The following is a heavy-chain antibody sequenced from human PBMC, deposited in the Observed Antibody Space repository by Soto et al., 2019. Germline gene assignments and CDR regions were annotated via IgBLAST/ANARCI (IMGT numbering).Heavy chain of an antibody. CDR1: GGSFSGYY. D-gene: IGHD4-17*01. CDR2: INHSGST. CDR3: ARGGTVTTDYYYYMDV. J-gene: IGHJ6*03. V-gene: IGHV4-34*01. Sequence: QVQLQQWGAGLLKPSETLSLTCAVYGGSFSGYYWSWIRQPPGKGLEWIGEINHSGSTNYNPSLKSRVTISVDTSKNQFSQKLSSVTAADTAVYYCARGGTVTTDYYYYMDVWGKGTTVTVSS.